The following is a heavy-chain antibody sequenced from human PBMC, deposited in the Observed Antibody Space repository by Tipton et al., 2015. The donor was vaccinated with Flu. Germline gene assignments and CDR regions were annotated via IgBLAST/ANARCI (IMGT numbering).Heavy chain of an antibody. CDR1: GYSICSGYY. D-gene: IGHD3-22*01. CDR2: IYHNGGT. V-gene: IGHV4-38-2*02. J-gene: IGHJ4*02. CDR3: AAYYYDTRCPIFDC. Sequence: PGLVKPSETLSLTCTVSGYSICSGYYWGWIRQPPGKVLEWIGSIYHNGGTYYSPSLKSRVTISLDTSRNPFSLKLSTVTAADTAVYYCAAYYYDTRCPIFDCWGQGTLVTVSS.